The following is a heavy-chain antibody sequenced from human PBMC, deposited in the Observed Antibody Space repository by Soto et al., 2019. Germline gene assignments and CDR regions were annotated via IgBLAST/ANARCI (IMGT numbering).Heavy chain of an antibody. Sequence: GGSLRLSCAASGFTFSSYDMHWVRQATGKGLEWVSAIGTAGDTYYPGSVKGRFTISRENAKNSLYLQMNSLRAEDTAVYYCARGGAVAGTMYYYYYGMDVWGQGTTVTVSS. CDR3: ARGGAVAGTMYYYYYGMDV. CDR2: IGTAGDT. D-gene: IGHD6-19*01. V-gene: IGHV3-13*01. CDR1: GFTFSSYD. J-gene: IGHJ6*02.